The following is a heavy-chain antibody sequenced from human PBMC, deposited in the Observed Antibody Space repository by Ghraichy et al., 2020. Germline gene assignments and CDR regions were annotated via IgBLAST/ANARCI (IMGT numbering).Heavy chain of an antibody. CDR3: ARVKWRGDPFPYYGLDI. V-gene: IGHV4-34*01. CDR2: IDHSGDT. Sequence: SQTLSLTCAVYNGSFNGYYWSWIRQLPGKGLEWIGEIDHSGDTYYNPSLRSRVTLSADTSKSQFSLKVTSLTAADTAVYYCARVKWRGDPFPYYGLDIWGQGTAVTVSS. J-gene: IGHJ6*02. D-gene: IGHD3-16*01. CDR1: NGSFNGYY.